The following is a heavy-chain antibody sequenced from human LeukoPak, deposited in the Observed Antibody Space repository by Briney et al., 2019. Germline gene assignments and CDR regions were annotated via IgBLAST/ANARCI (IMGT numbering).Heavy chain of an antibody. J-gene: IGHJ5*02. V-gene: IGHV1-46*01. CDR2: ISPSGGST. D-gene: IGHD5-24*01. Sequence: ASVKVSCKAFGYTFTSNNMHWVRLAPGQGPELMGVISPSGGSTTYAQKFQGRVTLTRDMSTSTDYLELSSLTSEDTAVYYCARDNSVRDEAWWFNPWGKGTLVTVSS. CDR1: GYTFTSNN. CDR3: ARDNSVRDEAWWFNP.